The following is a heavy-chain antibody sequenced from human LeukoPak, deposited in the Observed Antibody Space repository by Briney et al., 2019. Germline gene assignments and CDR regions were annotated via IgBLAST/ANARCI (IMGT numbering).Heavy chain of an antibody. CDR3: ARGAAGGYSPSVEFDY. D-gene: IGHD5-12*01. Sequence: ASVKVSCKASGYTFTNYGISWVRQAPGQGLGWMGWIRAYNGDTEYAEKLQGRVTMTTDTSTTTAYMELRSLTSDDTAVYYCARGAAGGYSPSVEFDYWGQGTLVTVSS. J-gene: IGHJ4*02. CDR2: IRAYNGDT. CDR1: GYTFTNYG. V-gene: IGHV1-18*01.